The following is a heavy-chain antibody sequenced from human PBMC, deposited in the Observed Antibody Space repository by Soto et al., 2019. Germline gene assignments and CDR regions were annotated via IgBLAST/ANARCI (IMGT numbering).Heavy chain of an antibody. CDR3: ARDWYGSGHYYYYGMDV. J-gene: IGHJ6*04. V-gene: IGHV4-34*01. D-gene: IGHD3-10*01. CDR2: INHSGST. CDR1: GGSFSGYY. Sequence: PSETLSLTCAVYGGSFSGYYWSWIRQPPGKGLEWIGEINHSGSTNYNPSLKSRVTISVDTPKNQFSLKLSSVTAADPAVYYCARDWYGSGHYYYYGMDVWAKGTTVTVSS.